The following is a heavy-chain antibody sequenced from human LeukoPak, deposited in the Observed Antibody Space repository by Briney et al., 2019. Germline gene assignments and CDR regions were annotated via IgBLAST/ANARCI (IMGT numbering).Heavy chain of an antibody. V-gene: IGHV4-39*07. CDR1: GGSISSSSYY. D-gene: IGHD3-16*01. Sequence: PSETLSLTCTVSGGSISSSSYYWGWIRQPPGKGLEWIGTIYYSGSTYCTPSLKSRVTISLDTSKNQFSLKLTSVTAADTAVYYCARGGFGQSFDPWGQGTLVTVSS. CDR2: IYYSGST. J-gene: IGHJ5*02. CDR3: ARGGFGQSFDP.